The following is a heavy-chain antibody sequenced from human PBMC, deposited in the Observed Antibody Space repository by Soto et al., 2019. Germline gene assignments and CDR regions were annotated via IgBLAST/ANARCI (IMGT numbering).Heavy chain of an antibody. Sequence: ASVKVSCKASGYTFTGYYMHWVRQAPGQGLEWMGWINPNSGGTNYAQKFQGWVTITRDTSISTAYMELSRLRSDDTAVYYCARYCSSTSCYGHPPHYGMDVWGQGTTVTVSS. CDR3: ARYCSSTSCYGHPPHYGMDV. D-gene: IGHD2-2*01. CDR1: GYTFTGYY. CDR2: INPNSGGT. J-gene: IGHJ6*02. V-gene: IGHV1-2*04.